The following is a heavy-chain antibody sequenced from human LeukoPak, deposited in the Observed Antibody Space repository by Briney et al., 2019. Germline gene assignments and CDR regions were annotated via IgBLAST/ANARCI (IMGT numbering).Heavy chain of an antibody. V-gene: IGHV4-59*01. J-gene: IGHJ4*02. CDR3: ARGRTFDN. CDR1: GGSISSYY. CDR2: IYDRGST. Sequence: PSETLSLTCTVSGGSISSYYWSWIRQPPGKGLEWIGNIYDRGSTKYNPSLKSRVTILVDTSKNQFSLRLSSVTAADTAVYYCARGRTFDNWGQGTLVTVSS.